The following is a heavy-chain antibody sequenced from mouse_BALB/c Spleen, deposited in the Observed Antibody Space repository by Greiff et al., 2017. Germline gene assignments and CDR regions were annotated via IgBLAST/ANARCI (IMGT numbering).Heavy chain of an antibody. CDR1: GFTFSSYT. CDR2: ISNGGGST. Sequence: DVKLVESGGGLVQPGGSLKLSCAASGFTFSSYTMSWVRQTPEKRLEWVAYISNGGGSTYYPDTVKGRFTISRDNAKNTLYLQMSSLKSEDTAMYYCARHNYGSSYVYYFDYWGQGTTLTVSS. D-gene: IGHD1-1*01. J-gene: IGHJ2*01. V-gene: IGHV5-12-2*01. CDR3: ARHNYGSSYVYYFDY.